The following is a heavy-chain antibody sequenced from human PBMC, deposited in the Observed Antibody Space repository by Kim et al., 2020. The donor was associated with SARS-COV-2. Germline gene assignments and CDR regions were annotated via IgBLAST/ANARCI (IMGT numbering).Heavy chain of an antibody. CDR1: GGTFSSYA. J-gene: IGHJ6*02. V-gene: IGHV1-69*13. CDR2: IIPIFGTA. CDR3: VGGDRNYYYYGMDV. D-gene: IGHD3-16*02. Sequence: SVKVSCKASGGTFSSYAISWVRQAPGQGLEWMGGIIPIFGTANYAQKFQGRVTITADESTSTAYMELSSLRSEDTAVYYCVGGDRNYYYYGMDVWGQGTTVTVSS.